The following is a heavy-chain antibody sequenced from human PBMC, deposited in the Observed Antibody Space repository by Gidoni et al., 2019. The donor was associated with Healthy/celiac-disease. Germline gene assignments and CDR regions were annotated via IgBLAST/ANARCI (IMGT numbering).Heavy chain of an antibody. V-gene: IGHV1-69*01. CDR3: ARTRSFPRIAASLRGSGDAFDI. D-gene: IGHD6-13*01. Sequence: QVQLVPSGAEVNKPGSSVKVSCKASGGTFSSYAISWVRQAPGQVLEWMGGIIPIFGTANYAQKFQGRVTITADESTSTAYMELSSLRSEDTAVYYCARTRSFPRIAASLRGSGDAFDIWGQGTMVTVSS. CDR1: GGTFSSYA. J-gene: IGHJ3*02. CDR2: IIPIFGTA.